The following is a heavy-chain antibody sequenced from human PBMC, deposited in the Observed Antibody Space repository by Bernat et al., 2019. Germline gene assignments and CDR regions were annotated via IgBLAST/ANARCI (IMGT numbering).Heavy chain of an antibody. V-gene: IGHV2-70*01. CDR2: IDWDDDK. CDR1: GFSLSTSGMC. J-gene: IGHJ6*02. CDR3: ARITMVRGDFYGMDV. Sequence: QVTLRESGPALVKPTQTLTLTCTFSGFSLSTSGMCVSWIRQPPGKALEWLALIDWDDDKYYSTSLKTRLTISKDTSKNQVVLTMTNMDPVDTATYYCARITMVRGDFYGMDVWGQGTTVTASS. D-gene: IGHD3-10*01.